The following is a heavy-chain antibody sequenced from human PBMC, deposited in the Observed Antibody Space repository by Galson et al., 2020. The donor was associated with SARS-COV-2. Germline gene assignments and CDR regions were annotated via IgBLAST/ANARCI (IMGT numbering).Heavy chain of an antibody. CDR3: AREFGAVAGRHDY. J-gene: IGHJ4*02. V-gene: IGHV1-2*06. CDR1: GYTFTGYH. CDR2: INPNNGDT. D-gene: IGHD6-19*01. Sequence: ASVKVSSKASGYTFTGYHMHWVRQAPGQGLEWMGRINPNNGDTNYAQRFEGRVTMTRDTSISTAYMEVRRLRSDDTAVYYCAREFGAVAGRHDYWGQGTLVTVSS.